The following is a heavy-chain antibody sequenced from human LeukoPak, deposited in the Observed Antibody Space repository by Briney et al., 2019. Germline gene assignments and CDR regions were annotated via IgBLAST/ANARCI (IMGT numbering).Heavy chain of an antibody. Sequence: SETLSLTCAVYGGSFSGYSWGWIRQPPGKGLEWIGEINHSGSTNYNPSLKSRVTISVDTSKNQFSLKLSSVTAADTAIYYCARAVSGRFDYWGQGTLVTVSS. CDR3: ARAVSGRFDY. J-gene: IGHJ4*02. CDR1: GGSFSGYS. D-gene: IGHD6-19*01. CDR2: INHSGST. V-gene: IGHV4-34*01.